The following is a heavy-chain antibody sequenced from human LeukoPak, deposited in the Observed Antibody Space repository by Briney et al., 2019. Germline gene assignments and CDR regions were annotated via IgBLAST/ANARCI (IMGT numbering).Heavy chain of an antibody. CDR1: GFTFSSYS. J-gene: IGHJ4*02. CDR3: ARAGEYSSSALDY. CDR2: ISSSSSYI. D-gene: IGHD6-6*01. V-gene: IGHV3-21*01. Sequence: PGGSLRLSCAASGFTFSSYSMNLVRQAPGKGLEWVSSISSSSSYIYYADSVKGRFTISRDNAKNSLYLQMNSLRAEDTAVYYCARAGEYSSSALDYWGQGTLVTVSS.